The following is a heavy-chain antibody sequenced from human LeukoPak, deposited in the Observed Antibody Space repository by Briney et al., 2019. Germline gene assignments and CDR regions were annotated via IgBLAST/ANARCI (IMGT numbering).Heavy chain of an antibody. D-gene: IGHD3-3*01. CDR3: TKEGGLYDSGGYFDY. Sequence: GGSLRLSCAASGFTFNNYPMGWVRQAPGTGLEWVSTISSSGGRTYYADSVKGRFTFSRDDSKNTLYLQMNSLRAEDTAVYYCTKEGGLYDSGGYFDYWGQGTLVTVSS. J-gene: IGHJ4*02. V-gene: IGHV3-23*01. CDR2: ISSSGGRT. CDR1: GFTFNNYP.